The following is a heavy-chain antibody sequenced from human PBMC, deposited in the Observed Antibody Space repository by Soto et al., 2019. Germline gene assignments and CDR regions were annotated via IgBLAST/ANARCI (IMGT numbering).Heavy chain of an antibody. CDR3: ARRGPDFGYTGSYSRAFHI. J-gene: IGHJ3*02. CDR2: IIPIFGTA. CDR1: GGTFSSYT. Sequence: QVQLVQSGAEVKKPGSSVKVSCKASGGTFSSYTISWVRQAPGQGLEWMEGIIPIFGTANYAQKFQGRVTITADDSTSTAFMELCSLRSEDTALYYCARRGPDFGYTGSYSRAFHIWGQVRMFTVSS. D-gene: IGHD1-26*01. V-gene: IGHV1-69*12.